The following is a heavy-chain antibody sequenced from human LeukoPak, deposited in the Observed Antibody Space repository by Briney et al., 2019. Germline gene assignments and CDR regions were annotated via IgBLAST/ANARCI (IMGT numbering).Heavy chain of an antibody. J-gene: IGHJ4*02. D-gene: IGHD3-22*01. Sequence: LSLTCTVSGGSISSGDYYWSWIRQPPGKGLEWVSVIYSGGSTYYADSVKGRFTISRDNSKNTLYLQMNSLRAEDTAVYYCARYYYDSSGYLFDYWGQGTLVTVSS. V-gene: IGHV3-53*01. CDR2: IYSGGST. CDR3: ARYYYDSSGYLFDY. CDR1: GGSISSGDYY.